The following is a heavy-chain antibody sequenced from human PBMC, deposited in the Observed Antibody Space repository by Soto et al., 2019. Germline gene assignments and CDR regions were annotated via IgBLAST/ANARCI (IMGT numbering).Heavy chain of an antibody. J-gene: IGHJ5*02. CDR1: GYTFTIYG. CDR3: AREPVAGIWFDP. CDR2: INSYNGNT. Sequence: GASVKVSCKASGYTFTIYGISWVRQAPGQGLEWMGWINSYNGNTNYAQKLQGRVTMTTDTSTSTAYMELRSLRSDDTAVYYCAREPVAGIWFDPWGQGTLVTVSS. D-gene: IGHD6-19*01. V-gene: IGHV1-18*01.